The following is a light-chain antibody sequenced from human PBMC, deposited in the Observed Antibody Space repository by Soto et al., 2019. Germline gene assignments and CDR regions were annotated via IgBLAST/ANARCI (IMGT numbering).Light chain of an antibody. CDR2: TTN. V-gene: IGLV8-61*01. CDR3: VLYMGSGIGV. CDR1: SGSVSRSYY. J-gene: IGLJ2*01. Sequence: QTVVTQEPSFSVSPGGTVTLTCGLSSGSVSRSYYPRWYQQTPGQAPRTLIYTTNTRSSGVPDRFSGSILGNKAALTITGAQADDESDYYCVLYMGSGIGVFGGGTKLTVL.